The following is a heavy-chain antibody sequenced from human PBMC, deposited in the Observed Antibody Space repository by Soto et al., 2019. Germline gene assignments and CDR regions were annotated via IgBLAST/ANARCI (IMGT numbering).Heavy chain of an antibody. CDR2: IYYSGST. V-gene: IGHV4-59*01. Sequence: SETLSLTCTVSGGSISSYYWSWIRQPPGKGLEWIGYIYYSGSTNYNPSLKSRVTISVDTPKNHFSLKLSSVTAADTAVYYCARPADYDFWSGYRLRAFDIWGQGTMVTVSS. J-gene: IGHJ3*02. CDR3: ARPADYDFWSGYRLRAFDI. D-gene: IGHD3-3*01. CDR1: GGSISSYY.